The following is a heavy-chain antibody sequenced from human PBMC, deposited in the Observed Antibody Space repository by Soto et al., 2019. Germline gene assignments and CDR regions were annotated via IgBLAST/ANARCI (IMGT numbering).Heavy chain of an antibody. J-gene: IGHJ6*02. CDR3: ARVVDYYDPYYYYGMDV. D-gene: IGHD3-22*01. V-gene: IGHV3-30*03. CDR2: ISHDGRKT. CDR1: AFAFSIYR. Sequence: SLRLSCAPSAFAFSIYRMHWVRQAPGKGLEWLAVISHDGRKTYYADSVKGRFTISRDNAKNSLYLQMNSLRAEDTAVYYCARVVDYYDPYYYYGMDVWGQGTTVTVSS.